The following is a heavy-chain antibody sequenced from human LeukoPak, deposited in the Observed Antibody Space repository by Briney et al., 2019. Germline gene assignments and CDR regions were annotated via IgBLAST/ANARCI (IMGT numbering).Heavy chain of an antibody. V-gene: IGHV6-1*01. CDR3: ARELQAPHPSGAFDI. Sequence: SQTLSLTCGISGDSVSSNSAAWNWIRQSPSRGLEWLGRTYYRSKWYNDYTVSVKSRITINPDTSKNQFSLQLNSVTPEDTAVYYCARELQAPHPSGAFDIWGQGTMVTVSS. CDR2: TYYRSKWYN. CDR1: GDSVSSNSAA. J-gene: IGHJ3*02. D-gene: IGHD4-11*01.